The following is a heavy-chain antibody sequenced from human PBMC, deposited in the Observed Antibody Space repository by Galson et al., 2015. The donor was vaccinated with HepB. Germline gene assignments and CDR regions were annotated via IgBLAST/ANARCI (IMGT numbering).Heavy chain of an antibody. CDR1: GFAFSRYA. Sequence: SLRLSCAASGFAFSRYAMSWVRQAPGKGLEWVSAISGSGDSTYFADSGKGRFSIFRDNSKNTLYLQLNSLRAEDTTVYYCAAHTADGESRFDFWGQGTLVTVSS. V-gene: IGHV3-23*01. CDR3: AAHTADGESRFDF. CDR2: ISGSGDST. D-gene: IGHD4-17*01. J-gene: IGHJ4*02.